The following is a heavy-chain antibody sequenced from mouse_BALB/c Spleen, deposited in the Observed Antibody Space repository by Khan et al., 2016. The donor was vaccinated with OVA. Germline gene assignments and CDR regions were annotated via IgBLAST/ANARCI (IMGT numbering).Heavy chain of an antibody. CDR1: GYNFTNYG. CDR3: ARPTYYSAIMAY. J-gene: IGHJ4*01. V-gene: IGHV9-3-1*01. CDR2: INTYTGEP. D-gene: IGHD2-10*01. Sequence: QIQLVQSGPEMKKPGETVKISCKASGYNFTNYGMNWVQQAPGKGLKWMGWINTYTGEPIYADDFKGRFAFSLETAASTAYLQISSLKHEDTAMYCGARPTYYSAIMAYWGQGTAVTVSS.